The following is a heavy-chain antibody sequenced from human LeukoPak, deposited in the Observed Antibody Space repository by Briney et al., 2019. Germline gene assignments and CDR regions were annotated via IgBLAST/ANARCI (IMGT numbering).Heavy chain of an antibody. J-gene: IGHJ4*02. CDR2: IIPIFGTA. D-gene: IGHD5-18*01. Sequence: GASVKVSCKASAGTFSSYAISWVRQAPGQGLEWMGGIIPIFGTANYAQKFQGRVTITTDESTSTAYMELSSLRSEDTAVYYCARDGRAMVTSSFDYWGQGTLVTVSS. CDR3: ARDGRAMVTSSFDY. V-gene: IGHV1-69*05. CDR1: AGTFSSYA.